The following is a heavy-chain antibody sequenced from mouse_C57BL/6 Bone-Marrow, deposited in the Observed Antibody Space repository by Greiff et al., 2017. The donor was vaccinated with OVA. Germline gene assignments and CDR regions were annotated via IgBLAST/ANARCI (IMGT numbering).Heavy chain of an antibody. CDR2: IYPRSGNT. V-gene: IGHV1-81*01. J-gene: IGHJ4*01. Sequence: VQLQESGAELARPGASVKLSCKASGYTFTSYGISWVKQRTGQGLEWIGEIYPRSGNTYYNEKFKGKATLTADKSSSTAYMELRSLTSEDSAVYFCARWGVYYGDYWGQGTSVTVSS. CDR1: GYTFTSYG. CDR3: ARWGVYYGDY. D-gene: IGHD1-1*01.